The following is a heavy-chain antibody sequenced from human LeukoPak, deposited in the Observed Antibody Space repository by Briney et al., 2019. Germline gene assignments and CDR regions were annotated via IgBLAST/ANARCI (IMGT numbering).Heavy chain of an antibody. CDR2: ISGSGGST. CDR3: AKCPDYGDYANIDY. CDR1: GFTFSSYA. D-gene: IGHD4-17*01. Sequence: GGSLRLSCAASGFTFSSYAMSWVRQAPGKGLEWVSAISGSGGSTYYADSVKGRFTISRDNSKNTLYLQMNSLRAEDTAVYYCAKCPDYGDYANIDYWGQGTLVTVYS. J-gene: IGHJ4*02. V-gene: IGHV3-23*01.